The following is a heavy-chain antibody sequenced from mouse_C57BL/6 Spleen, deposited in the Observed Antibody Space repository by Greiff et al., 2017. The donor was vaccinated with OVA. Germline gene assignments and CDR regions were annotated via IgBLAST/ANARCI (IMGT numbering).Heavy chain of an antibody. CDR3: ARDDDYWYFDV. V-gene: IGHV1-7*01. J-gene: IGHJ1*03. CDR2: INPRSGYT. CDR1: GYTFTSYC. Sequence: QVQLQQSGAELATPGASVKLSCQASGYTFTSYCMHLVKHRPGQGLSLIGFINPRSGYTKYNQKFKDKATLTADKSSSTAYMQRSRLTYEDSAVYDCARDDDYWYFDVWGTGTTVTVSS. D-gene: IGHD2-3*01.